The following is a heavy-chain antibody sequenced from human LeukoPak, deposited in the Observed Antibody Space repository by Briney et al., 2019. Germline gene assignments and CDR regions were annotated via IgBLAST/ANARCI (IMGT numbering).Heavy chain of an antibody. V-gene: IGHV1-46*01. D-gene: IGHD3-22*01. CDR2: INPSGGST. CDR1: GYTFTSYY. CDR3: ARIVAYYYDSSGYYFDY. Sequence: ASVKVSCKASGYTFTSYYMHWVRQAPGQGLEWMGIINPSGGSTGYAQKVQGRVTMTRDTSTSTDYLELSSLRSEDTAVYYCARIVAYYYDSSGYYFDYWGQGTLVTVSS. J-gene: IGHJ4*02.